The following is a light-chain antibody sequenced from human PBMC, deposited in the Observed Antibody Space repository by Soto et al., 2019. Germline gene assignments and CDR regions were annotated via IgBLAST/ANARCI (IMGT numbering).Light chain of an antibody. CDR2: SAS. Sequence: DIQMTQSPSSLSASVGDRVTITCRASQSISSYLNLYQQKPGKAPKLLIYSASSLQSGVPSRFSGSGSGTYCTLTSSSLQTDAFAPHYCQQSYSTLQAFGPPNTVDIQ. V-gene: IGKV1-39*01. CDR3: QQSYSTLQA. CDR1: QSISSY. J-gene: IGKJ3*01.